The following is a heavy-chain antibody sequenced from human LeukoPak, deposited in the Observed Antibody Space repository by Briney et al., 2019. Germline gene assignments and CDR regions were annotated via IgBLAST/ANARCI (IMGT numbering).Heavy chain of an antibody. V-gene: IGHV1-69*02. CDR3: ARGRWITMIVVVIASQYFQH. D-gene: IGHD3-22*01. CDR1: GGTFSSYT. CDR2: IIPILGIA. J-gene: IGHJ1*01. Sequence: EASVKVSCKASGGTFSSYTISWVRQAPGQGLEWMGRIIPILGIANYAQKFQGRVTITADKSTSTAYMELSSLRSEDTAVYYCARGRWITMIVVVIASQYFQHWGQGTLVTVSS.